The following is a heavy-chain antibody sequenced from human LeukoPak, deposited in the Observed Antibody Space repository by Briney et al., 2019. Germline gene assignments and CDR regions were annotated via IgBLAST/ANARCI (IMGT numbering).Heavy chain of an antibody. CDR2: ISGSGGST. Sequence: PGGSLRLSCAASGFTFSSYDMSWVRQAPGKGLEWVSAISGSGGSTYYADSVKGRFTISRDNSKNTLYLQMNSLRADDTAVYYCARALSQELIRYSQDWGQGTLVSVSS. V-gene: IGHV3-23*01. CDR1: GFTFSSYD. D-gene: IGHD1-1*01. CDR3: ARALSQELIRYSQD. J-gene: IGHJ1*01.